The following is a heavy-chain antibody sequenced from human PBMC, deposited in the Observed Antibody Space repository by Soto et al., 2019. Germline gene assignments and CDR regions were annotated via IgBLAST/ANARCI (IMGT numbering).Heavy chain of an antibody. D-gene: IGHD5-12*01. CDR2: IWYDGSNR. V-gene: IGHV3-33*01. Sequence: QVQVVESGGGVVQPGRSLRLSCAASGFTFSSYGMHWVRQAPGKGLEWVAVIWYDGSNRYYADSVKGRFTISRDNSKNTLYLQMNSLRAEDTAVYYCARDRGGYAPALGFDYWGQGTLVTVSS. J-gene: IGHJ4*02. CDR3: ARDRGGYAPALGFDY. CDR1: GFTFSSYG.